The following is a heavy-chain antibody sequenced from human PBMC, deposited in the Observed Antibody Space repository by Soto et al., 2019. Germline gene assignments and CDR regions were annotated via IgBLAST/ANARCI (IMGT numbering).Heavy chain of an antibody. CDR3: TTGSVEGV. CDR2: IKRKIDGEAT. D-gene: IGHD2-15*01. J-gene: IGHJ6*02. V-gene: IGHV3-15*07. Sequence: EVQLVESGGGLVKPGGSLRLSCAGSGFSFSNAWMNWVRQAPGKGLEWVGRIKRKIDGEATDYAAPVKGRFTVSRDESKSALYLHMNSLKGDDTAVYYWTTGSVEGVWGQGHTVTVSS. CDR1: GFSFSNAW.